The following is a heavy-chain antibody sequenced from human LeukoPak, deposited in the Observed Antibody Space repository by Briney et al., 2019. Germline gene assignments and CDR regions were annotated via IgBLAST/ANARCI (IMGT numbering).Heavy chain of an antibody. CDR3: ARGRIAAGPYYYYYMDV. J-gene: IGHJ6*03. V-gene: IGHV3-30-3*01. D-gene: IGHD6-6*01. CDR2: ISYDGSNK. Sequence: GGSLRLSCAASGFAFSSYAMHWVRQAPGKGLEWVAVISYDGSNKYYADSVKGRFTISRDNSKNTLYLQMNSLRAEDTAVYYCARGRIAAGPYYYYYMDVWGKGTTVTVSS. CDR1: GFAFSSYA.